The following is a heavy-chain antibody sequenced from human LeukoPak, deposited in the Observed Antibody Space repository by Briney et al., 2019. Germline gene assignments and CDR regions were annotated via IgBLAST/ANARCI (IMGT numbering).Heavy chain of an antibody. V-gene: IGHV3-7*01. CDR2: IKQDGSEK. Sequence: PGGSLRLSCTASGFTFSSYWMSWVRQARGRGLEWVANIKQDGSEKYYVDSVKGRFTISRDNAKNSLYLQMNSLRAEDTAVYYCARYCGGDCYGMDVWGQGTTVTVSS. CDR3: ARYCGGDCYGMDV. J-gene: IGHJ6*02. CDR1: GFTFSSYW. D-gene: IGHD2-21*01.